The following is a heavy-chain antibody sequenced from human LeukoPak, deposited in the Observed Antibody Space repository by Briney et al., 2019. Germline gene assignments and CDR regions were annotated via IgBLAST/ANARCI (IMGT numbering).Heavy chain of an antibody. CDR2: IYTSGST. D-gene: IGHD3-22*01. Sequence: SETLSLTCTVSGGSISSGSYYWRWIRQPAGKGLQGIERIYTSGSTNYNPSLESRFTISLDTSKNQFSLKLSSVTAADTAVYYCARDGSGYYDTSGYRNWGQGTLVTVSS. J-gene: IGHJ4*02. CDR1: GGSISSGSYY. CDR3: ARDGSGYYDTSGYRN. V-gene: IGHV4-61*02.